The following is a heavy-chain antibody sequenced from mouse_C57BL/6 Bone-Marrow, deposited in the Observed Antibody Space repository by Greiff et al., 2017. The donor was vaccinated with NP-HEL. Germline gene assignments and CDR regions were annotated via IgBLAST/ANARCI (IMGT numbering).Heavy chain of an antibody. CDR1: GFTFNTYA. Sequence: VQLKESGGGLVQPKGSLKLSCAASGFTFNTYAMHWVRQAPGKGLEWVARIRSKSSNYATYYADSVKDRFTISRDDSQSMLYLQMNNLKTEDTAMYYCVRDSYYYGSSYVGYYAMDYWGQGTSVTVSS. J-gene: IGHJ4*01. CDR3: VRDSYYYGSSYVGYYAMDY. V-gene: IGHV10-3*01. CDR2: IRSKSSNYAT. D-gene: IGHD1-1*01.